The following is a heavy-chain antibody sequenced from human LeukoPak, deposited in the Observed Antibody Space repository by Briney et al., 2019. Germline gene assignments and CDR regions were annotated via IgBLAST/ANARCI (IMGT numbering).Heavy chain of an antibody. J-gene: IGHJ4*02. Sequence: SVKVSCKASRGTFSSYAISWVRQAPGQGLEWMGGIIPIFGTANYAQKFQGRVTITADKSTSTAYMELSSLRSEDTAVYYCAREDIGSYGNFDYWGQGTLVTVSS. D-gene: IGHD5-18*01. V-gene: IGHV1-69*06. CDR3: AREDIGSYGNFDY. CDR1: RGTFSSYA. CDR2: IIPIFGTA.